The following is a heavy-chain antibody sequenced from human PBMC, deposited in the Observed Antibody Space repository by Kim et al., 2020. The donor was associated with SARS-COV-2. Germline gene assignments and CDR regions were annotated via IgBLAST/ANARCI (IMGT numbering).Heavy chain of an antibody. V-gene: IGHV4-39*01. J-gene: IGHJ4*02. CDR1: GASITSSDHY. Sequence: SETLSLTCAVSGASITSSDHYWGWIRQPPGKGLEWIGSISYSGSTFDNPSLKSRVAISIVPSKNQFSLNLRSVTAADTAVYYCARRDLGLTFDYWGQGTLVTVSS. D-gene: IGHD3-9*01. CDR3: ARRDLGLTFDY. CDR2: ISYSGST.